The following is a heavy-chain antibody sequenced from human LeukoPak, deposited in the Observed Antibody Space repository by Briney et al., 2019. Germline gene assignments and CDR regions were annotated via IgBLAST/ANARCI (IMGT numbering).Heavy chain of an antibody. Sequence: GRSLRLSCAASGFXFSKFWISWGRQAPGKRLEWGVNIKQDGGEKYYVDSVEGRLTISRDKSKNSLDLQMNSLGAEDTAVYYCVRQLDGTLDYWGQGTLVTVSS. J-gene: IGHJ4*02. CDR2: IKQDGGEK. CDR1: GFXFSKFW. V-gene: IGHV3-7*04. CDR3: VRQLDGTLDY. D-gene: IGHD1-26*01.